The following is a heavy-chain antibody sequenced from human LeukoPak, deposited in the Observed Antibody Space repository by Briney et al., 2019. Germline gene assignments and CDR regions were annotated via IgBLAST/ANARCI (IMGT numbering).Heavy chain of an antibody. D-gene: IGHD1-1*01. CDR3: ARQQSGNWNDVGLDY. CDR1: GVSVSSNY. V-gene: IGHV4-59*08. J-gene: IGHJ4*02. CDR2: IYYNGDT. Sequence: SETLSLTCTVSGVSVSSNYWSWIRQPPGKGLEWFGYIYYNGDTNYNPSLKSRVTISVDTSKNQFSLKLSSVTAADTAVYYCARQQSGNWNDVGLDYWGQGTLVTVSS.